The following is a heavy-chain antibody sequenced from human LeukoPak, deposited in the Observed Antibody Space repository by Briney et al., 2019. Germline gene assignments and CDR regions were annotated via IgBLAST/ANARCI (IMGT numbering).Heavy chain of an antibody. CDR1: GGSFSGYY. D-gene: IGHD3-22*01. J-gene: IGHJ6*03. V-gene: IGHV4-34*01. CDR2: INRSGST. CDR3: ARVAYYYDSSGYYYVPFYYYYYMDV. Sequence: PSETLSLTCAVYGGSFSGYYWSWIRQPPGKGLEWFGEINRSGSTNYNPSLKSRVTISVDTSKNQFSLKLSSVTAADTAVYYCARVAYYYDSSGYYYVPFYYYYYMDVWGKGTTVTVPS.